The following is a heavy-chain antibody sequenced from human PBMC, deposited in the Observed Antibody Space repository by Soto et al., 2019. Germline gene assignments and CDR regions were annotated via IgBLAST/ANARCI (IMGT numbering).Heavy chain of an antibody. CDR1: GFTFSSYS. V-gene: IGHV3-21*01. CDR2: ISSSSDYI. Sequence: PGGSLRLSCAASGFTFSSYSMNWVRQAPGKGLEWVSFISSSSDYIYYADSVKGRFTISRDDAKNSLYLQMNSLRAEDTAVYYCTKLHCSSASFYGGFYYYYMDVWGKGTTVTVSS. J-gene: IGHJ6*03. CDR3: TKLHCSSASFYGGFYYYYMDV. D-gene: IGHD2-2*01.